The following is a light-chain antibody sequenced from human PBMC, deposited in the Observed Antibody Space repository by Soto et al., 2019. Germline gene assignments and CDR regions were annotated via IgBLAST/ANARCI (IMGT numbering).Light chain of an antibody. CDR1: QSVISTY. CDR3: QQYGSSPIT. J-gene: IGKJ5*01. CDR2: GAS. Sequence: EIVLTQSPGTLSLSPGERATLSCRASQSVISTYLAWYQQKPGQAPRLLIYGASSRATGIPDRFSGSGSGTDFTLTISRLEPEDFAVYYCQQYGSSPITFGQGTRLEVK. V-gene: IGKV3-20*01.